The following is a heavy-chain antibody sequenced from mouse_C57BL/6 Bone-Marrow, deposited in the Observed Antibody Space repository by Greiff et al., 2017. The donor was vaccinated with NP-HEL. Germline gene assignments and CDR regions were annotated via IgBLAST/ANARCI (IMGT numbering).Heavy chain of an antibody. J-gene: IGHJ2*01. CDR3: TTYGNY. CDR2: IDPGNGDT. V-gene: IGHV14-4*01. Sequence: VQLQQSGAELVRPGASVKLSCTASGFNIKDDYMHWVKQRPEQGLEWIGWIDPGNGDTEYASKFQGKATITEDTSSNTAYRQLSSLTSEDTAVYYCTTYGNYWGQGTTLTVSS. D-gene: IGHD2-1*01. CDR1: GFNIKDDY.